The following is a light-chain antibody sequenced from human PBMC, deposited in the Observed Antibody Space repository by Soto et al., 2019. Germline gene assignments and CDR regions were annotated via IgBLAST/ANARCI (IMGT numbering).Light chain of an antibody. J-gene: IGKJ2*01. Sequence: EIVMTQSPATLSVSPGEGATLSCRASQSVTINLAWYQQKPGQAPRLLIYGASTRATGIPARFSGSGSGTEFTLTISSLQSEDFALYYCQQYNNWPPFTFGQGTKLEIK. CDR2: GAS. CDR3: QQYNNWPPFT. V-gene: IGKV3-15*01. CDR1: QSVTIN.